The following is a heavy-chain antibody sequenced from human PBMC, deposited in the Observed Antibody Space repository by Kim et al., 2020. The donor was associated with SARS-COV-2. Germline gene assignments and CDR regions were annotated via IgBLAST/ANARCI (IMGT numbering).Heavy chain of an antibody. J-gene: IGHJ4*02. Sequence: SPSPTSRFTLSVDTSKNQFSLKLSSVTAADTAVYYCARDGVRAAAAYFDYWGQGTLVTVSS. V-gene: IGHV4-39*07. CDR3: ARDGVRAAAAYFDY. D-gene: IGHD6-13*01.